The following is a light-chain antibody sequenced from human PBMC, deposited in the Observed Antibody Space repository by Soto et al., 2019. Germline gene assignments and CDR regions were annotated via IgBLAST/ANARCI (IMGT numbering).Light chain of an antibody. CDR3: HTWGTGIQV. CDR2: LNSDGSH. J-gene: IGLJ2*01. Sequence: QLVLTQSPSASASLGASVKLTCTLSSGHSSYAIAWHQQRPEKGPRYLMKLNSDGSHSKGDGIPDRFSGSSSGAERYLTISSLQSEDEADYYCHTWGTGIQVFGGGTKLTVL. V-gene: IGLV4-69*01. CDR1: SGHSSYA.